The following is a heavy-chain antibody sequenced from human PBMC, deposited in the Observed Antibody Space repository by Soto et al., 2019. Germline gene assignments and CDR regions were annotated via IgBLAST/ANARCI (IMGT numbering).Heavy chain of an antibody. D-gene: IGHD3-3*01. V-gene: IGHV3-48*02. Sequence: VQVVESGGGLVQPGGSLRLSCAASGFTFSSNSMNWVRQAPGKGLEWISYISSSSSTIYADSVKGRFTISRDNAKNSRYLQMNSLRDEDTAVYYCARVIWSGHLTSDLWGQGTLVTVSS. CDR2: ISSSSSTI. J-gene: IGHJ5*02. CDR3: ARVIWSGHLTSDL. CDR1: GFTFSSNS.